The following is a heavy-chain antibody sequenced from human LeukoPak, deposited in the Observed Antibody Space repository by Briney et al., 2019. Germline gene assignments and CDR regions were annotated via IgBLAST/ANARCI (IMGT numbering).Heavy chain of an antibody. D-gene: IGHD3/OR15-3a*01. CDR1: GDSISSYY. J-gene: IGHJ4*02. V-gene: IGHV4-59*01. CDR2: ISDSGST. Sequence: SETLSLTCTVSGDSISSYYWSWIRQPPGKGLEWIGYISDSGSTNYNPSLTTRVTISVDTSKNQFSLKLRSVTAADTAVYFCATSEYFVTGFGYFDYWGQGTVVTVSS. CDR3: ATSEYFVTGFGYFDY.